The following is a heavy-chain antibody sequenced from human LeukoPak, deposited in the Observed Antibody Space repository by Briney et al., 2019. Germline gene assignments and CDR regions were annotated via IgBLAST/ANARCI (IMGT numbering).Heavy chain of an antibody. V-gene: IGHV3-23*01. CDR2: ISAAGGIT. D-gene: IGHD3-10*01. CDR1: GFTFSSYA. J-gene: IGHJ5*02. CDR3: AEDPYGSGNWFDP. Sequence: GGSLRLSCAASGFTFSSYAMSWVRQAPGKGLEWVSAISAAGGITYYADSVKGRFTISRDNSKNTLYLQMNSLRAEDTAVFYCAEDPYGSGNWFDPWGQGTLVTVSS.